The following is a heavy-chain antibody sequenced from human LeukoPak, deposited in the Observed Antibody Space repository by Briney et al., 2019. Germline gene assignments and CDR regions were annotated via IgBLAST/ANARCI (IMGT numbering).Heavy chain of an antibody. Sequence: GRSLTLSCAASGFTFSSYAMHWVRQAPGKGLEWVAVISYDGSNKYYAGSVKGRFTISRDNSKNTLYLQMNSLRAEDTAVYYCAREPIVVVPAAISPRGFDYWGQGTLVTVSS. CDR2: ISYDGSNK. V-gene: IGHV3-30-3*01. CDR1: GFTFSSYA. CDR3: AREPIVVVPAAISPRGFDY. J-gene: IGHJ4*02. D-gene: IGHD2-2*02.